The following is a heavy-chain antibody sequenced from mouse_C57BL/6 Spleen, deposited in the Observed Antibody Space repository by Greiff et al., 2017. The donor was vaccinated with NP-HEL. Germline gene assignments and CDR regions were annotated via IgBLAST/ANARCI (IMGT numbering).Heavy chain of an antibody. CDR3: ARRVITTVVAPGYAMDY. Sequence: EVQLQQSGPELVKPGASVKISCKASGYTFTDYYMNWVKQSHGKSLEWIGDINPNNGGTSYNQKFKGKATLTVDKSSSTAYMQLSSLTSEDSAVYFCARRVITTVVAPGYAMDYWGQGTSVTVSS. V-gene: IGHV1-26*01. D-gene: IGHD1-1*01. CDR2: INPNNGGT. CDR1: GYTFTDYY. J-gene: IGHJ4*01.